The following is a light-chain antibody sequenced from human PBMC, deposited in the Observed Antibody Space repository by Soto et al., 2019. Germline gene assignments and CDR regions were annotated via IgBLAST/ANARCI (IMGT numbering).Light chain of an antibody. CDR1: HSVSSY. CDR2: DAS. V-gene: IGKV3-11*01. Sequence: PGAISTLSSRASHSVSSYLAWYQHKPGRAPRLLIYDASNSATGIPARFSGSGSGTDFTLTISSLEPEDFAVHYCQQRSNWPRTFGQGTKVDIK. J-gene: IGKJ1*01. CDR3: QQRSNWPRT.